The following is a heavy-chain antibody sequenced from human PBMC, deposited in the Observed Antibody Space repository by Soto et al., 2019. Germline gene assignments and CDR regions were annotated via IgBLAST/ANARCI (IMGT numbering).Heavy chain of an antibody. Sequence: GGSLRLSCAASGFTFSSYGMHWVRQAPGKGLEWVAVIWYDGSNKYYADSVKGRFTISRDNSKNTLYLQMNGLRAEDTAVYYCARSMVRGVHDAFDIWGQGTMVTVSS. CDR3: ARSMVRGVHDAFDI. J-gene: IGHJ3*02. CDR1: GFTFSSYG. V-gene: IGHV3-33*01. D-gene: IGHD3-10*01. CDR2: IWYDGSNK.